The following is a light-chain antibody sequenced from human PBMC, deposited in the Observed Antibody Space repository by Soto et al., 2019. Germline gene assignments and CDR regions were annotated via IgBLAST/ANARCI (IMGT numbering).Light chain of an antibody. V-gene: IGLV1-40*01. CDR2: GNS. J-gene: IGLJ3*02. CDR3: QSYDNSLSGSWV. Sequence: ELTQPPSVSVAPGQTARITCGGNNIGGKSVHWYHQIAGTAPKLLIYGNSNRPSGVPDRFSGSKSGTSASLAINGLQAEDEAHYYCQSYDNSLSGSWVFGGGTKLTVL. CDR1: NNIGGKS.